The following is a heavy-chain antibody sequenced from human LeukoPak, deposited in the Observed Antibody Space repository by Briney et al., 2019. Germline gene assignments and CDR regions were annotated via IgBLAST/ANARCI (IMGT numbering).Heavy chain of an antibody. CDR2: IYYSGST. CDR3: ARDRVAVAGTRVYYYGMDV. D-gene: IGHD6-19*01. V-gene: IGHV4-61*01. J-gene: IGHJ6*02. CDR1: GGSVSSGSYY. Sequence: PSETLSLTCTVSGGSVSSGSYYWSWIRQPPGKGLEWIGYIYYSGSTNYNPSLKSRVTISVDTSKNQFSLKLSSVTAADTAVYYCARDRVAVAGTRVYYYGMDVWGQGTTVTVSS.